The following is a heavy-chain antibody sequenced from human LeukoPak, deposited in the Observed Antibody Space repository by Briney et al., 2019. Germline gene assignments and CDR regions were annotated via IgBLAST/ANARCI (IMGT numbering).Heavy chain of an antibody. D-gene: IGHD3-22*01. CDR2: INTYNGNT. Sequence: EASVKVSCKASGYTFTSYAITWVRQAPGQGLEWMGWINTYNGNTNYAQKLQGRVTMSTDTSTTTACMELRSLTPDDTAVYYCARGGFCDSSGYYFDYWSQGTLVTVSS. V-gene: IGHV1-18*01. CDR1: GYTFTSYA. CDR3: ARGGFCDSSGYYFDY. J-gene: IGHJ4*02.